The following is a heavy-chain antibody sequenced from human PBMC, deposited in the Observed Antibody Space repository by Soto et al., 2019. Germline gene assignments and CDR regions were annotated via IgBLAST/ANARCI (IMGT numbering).Heavy chain of an antibody. CDR3: ASERRGYSYVTNWFDP. V-gene: IGHV4-34*01. J-gene: IGHJ5*02. CDR2: INHSGST. Sequence: QVRLQQWGAGLLKPSETLSLTCAVYGGSFSGYYWSWIRQPPGKGLEWIGEINHSGSTNYNPSLKSRVTISVDTSKNQFSLKLSSVTAADTAVYYCASERRGYSYVTNWFDPWGQGTLVTVSS. CDR1: GGSFSGYY. D-gene: IGHD5-18*01.